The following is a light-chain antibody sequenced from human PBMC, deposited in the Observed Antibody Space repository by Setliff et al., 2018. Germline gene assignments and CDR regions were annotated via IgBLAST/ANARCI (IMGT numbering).Light chain of an antibody. V-gene: IGLV2-14*01. CDR3: TSYTSTFNYV. J-gene: IGLJ1*01. CDR1: SSDVGGYNY. CDR2: EVS. Sequence: QSALAQPASVSGSPGQSITISCTGTSSDVGGYNYVSWYQQHPGEAPKLMIYEVSNRPSGVSNRFSGSKSGNTASLTISGLQAEDEADYYCTSYTSTFNYVFGTGTKGTVL.